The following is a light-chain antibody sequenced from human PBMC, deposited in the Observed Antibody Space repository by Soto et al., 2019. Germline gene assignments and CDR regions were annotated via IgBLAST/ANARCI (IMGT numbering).Light chain of an antibody. CDR3: AAWDDSLSGQV. J-gene: IGLJ1*01. CDR2: RNN. Sequence: SALPQPPSASGTPRQRVTISCSGSSSNIGSNYVYWYQQLPGTAPKLLIYRNNQRPSGVPDRFSGSKSGTSASLAISGLRSEDEADYYCAAWDDSLSGQVFGTGTKVTVL. CDR1: SSNIGSNY. V-gene: IGLV1-47*01.